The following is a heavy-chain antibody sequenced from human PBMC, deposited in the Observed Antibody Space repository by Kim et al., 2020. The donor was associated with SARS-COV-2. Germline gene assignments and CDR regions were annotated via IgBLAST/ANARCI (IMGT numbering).Heavy chain of an antibody. J-gene: IGHJ4*02. V-gene: IGHV4-38-2*02. CDR3: AREGMATHWGY. CDR2: IYHSGST. CDR1: GYSISSGYY. D-gene: IGHD5-12*01. Sequence: SETLSLTCTVSGYSISSGYYWGWIRQPPGKGLEWIGSIYHSGSTYYNPSLKSRVTISVDTSKNQFSLKLSSVTAADTAVYYCAREGMATHWGYWGQGTLVTVSS.